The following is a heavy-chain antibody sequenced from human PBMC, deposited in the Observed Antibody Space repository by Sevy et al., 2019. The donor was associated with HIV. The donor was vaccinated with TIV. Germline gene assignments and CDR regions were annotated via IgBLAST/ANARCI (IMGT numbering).Heavy chain of an antibody. Sequence: GGSLRLSCAASGFSVSSNYMSWVRQAPGKGLEWVSYISSSSTIYYADAVKGRFTISRDKAKNSLYLQMNSLRDEDTAVYYCQAPTIAAAGTAPYYFDYWGQGTLVTVSS. CDR2: ISSSSTI. CDR1: GFSVSSNY. J-gene: IGHJ4*02. D-gene: IGHD6-13*01. CDR3: QAPTIAAAGTAPYYFDY. V-gene: IGHV3-48*02.